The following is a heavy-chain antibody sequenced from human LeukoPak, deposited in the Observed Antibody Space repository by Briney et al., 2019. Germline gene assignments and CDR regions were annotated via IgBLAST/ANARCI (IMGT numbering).Heavy chain of an antibody. CDR3: ASGLARYSSSWYGGFGY. Sequence: PSETLSLTCAVYGGSFSGYYWSWIRQPPGKGLEWIGEINHSGSTNYNPSLKSRVTISVDTSKNQFSLKLSSVTAADTAVYYCASGLARYSSSWYGGFGYWGQGTLVTVSS. D-gene: IGHD6-13*01. V-gene: IGHV4-34*01. CDR1: GGSFSGYY. J-gene: IGHJ4*02. CDR2: INHSGST.